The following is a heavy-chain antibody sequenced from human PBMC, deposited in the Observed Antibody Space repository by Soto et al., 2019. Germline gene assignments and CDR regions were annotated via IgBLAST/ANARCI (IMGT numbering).Heavy chain of an antibody. D-gene: IGHD3-10*01. CDR2: IYYSGST. J-gene: IGHJ6*02. Sequence: PSETLSLTCTVSGGSISSYYWSWIRQPPGKGLEWIGYIYYSGSTNYNPSLKSRVTISVDTSKNQFSLKLSSVTAADTAVYYCARHSSWFGELWHYGMDVWGQGITVTVSS. CDR1: GGSISSYY. V-gene: IGHV4-59*08. CDR3: ARHSSWFGELWHYGMDV.